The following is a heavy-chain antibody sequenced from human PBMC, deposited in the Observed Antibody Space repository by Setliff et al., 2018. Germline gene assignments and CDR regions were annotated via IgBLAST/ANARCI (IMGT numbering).Heavy chain of an antibody. CDR3: ARTCSGSGCYAGLES. J-gene: IGHJ4*02. CDR1: GFTFSTYR. Sequence: CPSPGFTFSTYRMHWVRQAPGKGLEWVAVIWDDGGNKYHADSVKGRFTISRDNSKNTLYLQMNSLRPEDTAVYYCARTCSGSGCYAGLESWGQGTPVTVSS. CDR2: IWDDGGNK. D-gene: IGHD2-15*01. V-gene: IGHV3-33*01.